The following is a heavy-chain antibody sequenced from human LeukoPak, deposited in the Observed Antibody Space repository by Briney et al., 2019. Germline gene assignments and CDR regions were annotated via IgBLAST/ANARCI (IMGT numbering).Heavy chain of an antibody. CDR3: ARDWTFTRFSGSHPCAFDV. D-gene: IGHD3-10*01. V-gene: IGHV3-30-3*01. Sequence: GRCLRDSCAASGFTLSSYAMHSGREGPREREERVAVISDDGSNNYYADSVNGRFTISRDNSKNTLYLQMNSLRAEDTAVYYCARDWTFTRFSGSHPCAFDVWGQGTMVTVSS. CDR1: GFTLSSYA. J-gene: IGHJ3*01. CDR2: ISDDGSNN.